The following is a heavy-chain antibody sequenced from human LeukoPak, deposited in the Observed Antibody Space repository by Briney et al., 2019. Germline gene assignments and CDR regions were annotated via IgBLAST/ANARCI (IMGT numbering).Heavy chain of an antibody. V-gene: IGHV1-2*02. CDR1: GYTFTGYY. CDR3: ARGGLEDDYVWGSPGDYFDY. Sequence: ASVKVSCKASGYTFTGYYMHWVRQAPGQGLEWRGWINPNSGGTNYAQKFQGRVTMTRDTSISTAYMELSRLRSDDTAVYYCARGGLEDDYVWGSPGDYFDYWGQGTLVTVSS. J-gene: IGHJ4*02. D-gene: IGHD3-16*01. CDR2: INPNSGGT.